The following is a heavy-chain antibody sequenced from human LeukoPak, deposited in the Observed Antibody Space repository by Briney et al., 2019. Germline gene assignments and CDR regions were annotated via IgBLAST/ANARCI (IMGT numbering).Heavy chain of an antibody. CDR2: IYYSGST. CDR1: GGSISTYY. J-gene: IGHJ4*02. Sequence: PSETLSLTCTVSGGSISTYYWSWIRQPPGKGLEWIGYIYYSGSTNYNPSLKSRVTISVDTSKNQFSLKLSSVTAADTAVYYCAGTPAGDHRSLGHTDYWGQGTLVTVSS. V-gene: IGHV4-59*01. CDR3: AGTPAGDHRSLGHTDY. D-gene: IGHD3-16*01.